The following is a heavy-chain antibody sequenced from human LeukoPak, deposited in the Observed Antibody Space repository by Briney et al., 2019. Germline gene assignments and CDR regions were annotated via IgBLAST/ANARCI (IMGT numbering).Heavy chain of an antibody. D-gene: IGHD3-22*01. CDR1: GFTFSSYG. CDR2: ISGSDGST. CDR3: AKGKKGSAITMIVVVRNAEYFQH. J-gene: IGHJ1*01. Sequence: PGRSLRLSCAASGFTFSSYGMSWVRQAPGKGLEWVSAISGSDGSTYYADSVKGRFTISRDNSRNTLYLQMNNLRAEDTAVYYCAKGKKGSAITMIVVVRNAEYFQHWGQGTLVTVSS. V-gene: IGHV3-23*01.